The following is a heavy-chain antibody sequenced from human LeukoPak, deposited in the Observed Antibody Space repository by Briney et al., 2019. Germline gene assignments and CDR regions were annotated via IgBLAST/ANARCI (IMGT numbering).Heavy chain of an antibody. CDR1: GYTFTSYD. CDR2: MNPNSGNT. J-gene: IGHJ6*03. Sequence: ASVKVSCKASGYTFTSYDINWVRQATGQGLEWMGWMNPNSGNTGYAQKFQGRVTITRNTSISTAYMELSSLRSEDTAVYYCARANSSGWYSFRRGYYYYYYYMDVWGKGTTVTVSS. D-gene: IGHD6-19*01. CDR3: ARANSSGWYSFRRGYYYYYYYMDV. V-gene: IGHV1-8*03.